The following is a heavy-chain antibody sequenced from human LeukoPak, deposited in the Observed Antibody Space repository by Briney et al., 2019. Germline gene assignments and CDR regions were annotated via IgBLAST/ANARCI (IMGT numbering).Heavy chain of an antibody. V-gene: IGHV1-8*03. J-gene: IGHJ3*02. Sequence: ASVKVSCKASGYTFTNYGINWVRQATGQGLEWMGWMNPNSGNTDYAQKFQGRVTITRDTSLNTAYMELSSLGSEDTAVYYCARDRRGGEVPDAFDIWGQGTMVTVSS. D-gene: IGHD3-3*01. CDR3: ARDRRGGEVPDAFDI. CDR2: MNPNSGNT. CDR1: GYTFTNYG.